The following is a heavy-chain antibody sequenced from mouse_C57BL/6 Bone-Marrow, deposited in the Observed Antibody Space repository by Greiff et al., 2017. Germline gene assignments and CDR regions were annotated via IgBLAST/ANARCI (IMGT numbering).Heavy chain of an antibody. CDR1: GYTFTGFG. Sequence: VQLQQSGAELVRPGSSVRMSCKTSGYTFTGFGIHWVKQTPGQGLEWIGSIYIGNGYTAYNEKLKGKARLTSYTSSSTAYMQLSSLTSEDYAVYFCARWTPYYYGSSDDWGQGTTLTVSS. D-gene: IGHD1-1*01. CDR3: ARWTPYYYGSSDD. J-gene: IGHJ2*01. V-gene: IGHV1-58*01. CDR2: IYIGNGYT.